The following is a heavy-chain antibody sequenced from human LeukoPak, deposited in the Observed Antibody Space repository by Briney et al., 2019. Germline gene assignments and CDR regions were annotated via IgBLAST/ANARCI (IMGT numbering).Heavy chain of an antibody. V-gene: IGHV4-34*01. J-gene: IGHJ1*01. CDR2: INHSGST. Sequence: SETLSLTCAVYGGSFSGYYWSWIRQPPGKGLEWIGEINHSGSTNYNPSLKSRDTISVDMSKNQISLKLSSVTAADTAVYYCARRSGYGYFQHWGQGTLVTVSS. CDR1: GGSFSGYY. D-gene: IGHD1-1*01. CDR3: ARRSGYGYFQH.